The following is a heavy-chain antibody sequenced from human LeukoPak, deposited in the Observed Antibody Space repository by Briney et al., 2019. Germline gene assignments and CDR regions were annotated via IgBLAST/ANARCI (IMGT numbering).Heavy chain of an antibody. CDR1: GFTFTSYS. Sequence: GGSLRLSCAASGFTFTSYSMNWVRQAPGKGLEWLSYISSSSSTIYYADSVKGRFTISRDNAKNSLHPQMNSLRAEDTAVYYCAELGITMIGGVWGKGTTVTISS. CDR3: AELGITMIGGV. CDR2: ISSSSSTI. V-gene: IGHV3-48*01. J-gene: IGHJ6*04. D-gene: IGHD3-10*02.